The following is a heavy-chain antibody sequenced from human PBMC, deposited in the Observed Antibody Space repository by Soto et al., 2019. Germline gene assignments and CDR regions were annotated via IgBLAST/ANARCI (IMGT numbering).Heavy chain of an antibody. D-gene: IGHD3-9*01. CDR2: IYPGDSDA. Sequence: GESLKISCKSSGYTFTDYWIGWVRQMPGKGLEWMGIIYPGDSDARYSPSFQGQVTISVDTSINTAFLRWNSLTASDTAMYYCARQADYNILTGYFYYFDYWGQGSLVTVSS. CDR3: ARQADYNILTGYFYYFDY. J-gene: IGHJ4*02. V-gene: IGHV5-51*01. CDR1: GYTFTDYW.